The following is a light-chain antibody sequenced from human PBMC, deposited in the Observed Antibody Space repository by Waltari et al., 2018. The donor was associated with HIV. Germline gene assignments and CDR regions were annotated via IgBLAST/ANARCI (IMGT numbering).Light chain of an antibody. Sequence: SYELTQPPSVSVSPGQTASITCSGAKLGDKYACWYQQKPGQSPVLVIYQDTKRPSGMPVRFSGSNSGNTATLNSSGTQAMDEADCYCQAWDSSTVVFGGGTKLTVL. CDR3: QAWDSSTVV. J-gene: IGLJ2*01. V-gene: IGLV3-1*01. CDR2: QDT. CDR1: KLGDKY.